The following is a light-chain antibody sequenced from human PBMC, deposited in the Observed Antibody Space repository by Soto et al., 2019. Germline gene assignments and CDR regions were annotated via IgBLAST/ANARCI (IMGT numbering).Light chain of an antibody. CDR1: QTVRNY. V-gene: IGKV3-11*01. J-gene: IGKJ4*01. Sequence: EIVLTQSPATRSLSPGERATLSCRASQTVRNYLAWYQQKPGQAPRLLIYDASTRATGIPARFSGSASGTDFNLTISSLEPEDVAVYYCHQRSNWPRTFGGGTKVDIK. CDR3: HQRSNWPRT. CDR2: DAS.